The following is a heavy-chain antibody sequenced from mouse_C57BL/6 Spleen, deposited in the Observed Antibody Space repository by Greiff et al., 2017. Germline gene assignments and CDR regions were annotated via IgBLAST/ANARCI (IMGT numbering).Heavy chain of an antibody. J-gene: IGHJ3*01. CDR2: ISDGGSYT. CDR1: GFTFSSYA. CDR3: ARGGGYYGNYAWFAY. D-gene: IGHD2-1*01. Sequence: EVQLVESGGGLVKPGGSLKLSCAASGFTFSSYAMSWVRQTPEKRLEWVATISDGGSYTYYPDNVKGRFTISRDNAKNNRYLQMSHLKSEDTAMYYCARGGGYYGNYAWFAYWGQGTLVTVSA. V-gene: IGHV5-4*01.